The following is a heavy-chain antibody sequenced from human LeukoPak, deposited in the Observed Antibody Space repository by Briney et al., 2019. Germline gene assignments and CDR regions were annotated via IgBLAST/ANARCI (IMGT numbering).Heavy chain of an antibody. V-gene: IGHV4-39*07. CDR3: ARGGALWTMMN. Sequence: SETLSLTCTVSGGSISSGDYYWSWIRQPPGKGLEWIGSVYYSGTTYYNPSLKSRVTISVDTSKNQFSLKLNSVTAADTAVYYCARGGALWTMMNWGQGTLVTASS. CDR1: GGSISSGDYY. J-gene: IGHJ4*02. CDR2: VYYSGTT. D-gene: IGHD3-22*01.